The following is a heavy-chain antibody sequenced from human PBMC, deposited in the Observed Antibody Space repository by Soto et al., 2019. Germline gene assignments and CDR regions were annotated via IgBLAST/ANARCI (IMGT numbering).Heavy chain of an antibody. V-gene: IGHV3-23*01. D-gene: IGHD4-17*01. J-gene: IGHJ2*01. Sequence: EVQLLESGGGLEIPGGSLRLSCEASGFTFRSYAMSWVRQAPGKGVEWVSAVSGNGDDTNYANPVKGRFIISRDNSKNPVYLQMTSLRPEDTALYYCAKDRTRTDYGLDCFFDLWGRGTLVTVS. CDR1: GFTFRSYA. CDR3: AKDRTRTDYGLDCFFDL. CDR2: VSGNGDDT.